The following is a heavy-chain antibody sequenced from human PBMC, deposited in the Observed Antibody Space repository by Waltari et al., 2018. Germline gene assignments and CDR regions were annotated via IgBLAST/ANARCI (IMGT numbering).Heavy chain of an antibody. CDR1: GGTFSSYA. CDR2: IIPIFGTA. V-gene: IGHV1-69*01. J-gene: IGHJ5*02. CDR3: AKEAGGIIAARLNWFDP. D-gene: IGHD6-6*01. Sequence: QVQLVQSGAEVKKPGSSVKVSCKASGGTFSSYAISWVRQAPGQGLEWMGGIIPIFGTANYAQKFQGRVTITADEATSTAYMELNSLRAEDTAVYYCAKEAGGIIAARLNWFDPWGQGTLVTVSS.